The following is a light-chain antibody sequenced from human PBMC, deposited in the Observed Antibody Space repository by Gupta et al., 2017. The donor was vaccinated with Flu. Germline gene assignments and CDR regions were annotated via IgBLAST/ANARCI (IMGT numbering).Light chain of an antibody. Sequence: SVSGSPGQSITISCSGTSSDVDFYNYVSWYQQHPVKAPKLIIYEVSNRPSGVSNRFSGSKSGSTASLTIPGLQAEDEADYYCSSYTSSNTVLFGGGTKLTVL. CDR2: EVS. CDR1: SSDVDFYNY. V-gene: IGLV2-14*01. CDR3: SSYTSSNTVL. J-gene: IGLJ2*01.